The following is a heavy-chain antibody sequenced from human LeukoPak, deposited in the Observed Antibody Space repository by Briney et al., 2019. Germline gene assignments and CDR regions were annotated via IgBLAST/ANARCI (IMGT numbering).Heavy chain of an antibody. CDR3: QRGVYDSSGYFLNYYYGMDV. D-gene: IGHD3-22*01. J-gene: IGHJ6*02. Sequence: GGSLRLSCAASGFTFSSYWMHWVRQAPGKGLVWVSRINSDGSSTSYADSVKGRSTISRDNAKNTLYLQMNSLRAEDTAVYYCQRGVYDSSGYFLNYYYGMDVWGQGTTVTVSS. V-gene: IGHV3-74*01. CDR1: GFTFSSYW. CDR2: INSDGSST.